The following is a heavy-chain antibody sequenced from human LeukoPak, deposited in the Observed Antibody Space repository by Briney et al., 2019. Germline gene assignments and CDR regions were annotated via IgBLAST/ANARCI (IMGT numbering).Heavy chain of an antibody. J-gene: IGHJ4*02. Sequence: SSETLSLTCTVSGGSISSGDYYWSWIRQPPGKGLEWIGEINHSGSTNYNPSLKSRVTISVDTSKNQFSLKLSSVTAADTAVYYCARILTSGDYWGQGTLVTVSS. CDR3: ARILTSGDY. V-gene: IGHV4-39*07. D-gene: IGHD3-10*01. CDR1: GGSISSGDYY. CDR2: INHSGST.